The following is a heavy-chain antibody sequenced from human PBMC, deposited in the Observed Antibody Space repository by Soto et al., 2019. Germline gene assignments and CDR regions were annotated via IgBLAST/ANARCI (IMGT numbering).Heavy chain of an antibody. CDR3: AGVVIANKNKWFDA. J-gene: IGHJ5*02. V-gene: IGHV4-59*08. D-gene: IGHD3-22*01. CDR2: IYYSGTT. CDR1: GGISSHY. Sequence: QVQLQESCPGLVKPSETLSLTCNVSGGISSHYWSWIRQAPGKGLEWIGYIYYSGTTNYHPSFKSRVTISIDTSKDQFSLKLTSVTAADTAVYFCAGVVIANKNKWFDAWAQGMLVTVSS.